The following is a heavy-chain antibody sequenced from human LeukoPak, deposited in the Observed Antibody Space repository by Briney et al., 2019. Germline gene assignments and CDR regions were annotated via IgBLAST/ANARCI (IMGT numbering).Heavy chain of an antibody. J-gene: IGHJ5*02. CDR2: IYPGDSDT. CDR3: ARVAYSSGWYGFWFDP. Sequence: GESLKISCKGSGYSFTSYWFGWVRQVPGKGLEWMGIIYPGDSDTRYSPSFQGQVTISADKSISTAYLQWSSLKASDTAMYYCARVAYSSGWYGFWFDPWGQGTLVTVSS. CDR1: GYSFTSYW. V-gene: IGHV5-51*01. D-gene: IGHD6-19*01.